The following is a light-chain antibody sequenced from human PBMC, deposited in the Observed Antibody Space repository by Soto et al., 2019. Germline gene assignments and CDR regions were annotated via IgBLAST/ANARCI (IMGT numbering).Light chain of an antibody. CDR2: DAS. J-gene: IGKJ2*01. CDR1: QSVSRY. Sequence: EVVLTQSPATLSLSVGERATLSCRASQSVSRYLVWYQQKPGQAPRLLIYDASTMATGISARFSGSGSGTDVTVAITGLEPEDHAVYYCQQLSNWPPYTFGKGTKHQIK. CDR3: QQLSNWPPYT. V-gene: IGKV3-11*01.